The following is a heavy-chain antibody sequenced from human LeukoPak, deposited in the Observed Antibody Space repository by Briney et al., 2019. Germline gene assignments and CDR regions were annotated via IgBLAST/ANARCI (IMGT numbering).Heavy chain of an antibody. CDR2: IIPIFGTA. J-gene: IGHJ4*02. Sequence: SVKVSCKASGGTFSSYAISWVRQAPGQGLEWMGRIIPIFGTANYAQKFQGRVTITTDDSTSTAYLELSSLRSEDTAVYYCASCVARYSYGCAFDYWGQGTLVTVSS. V-gene: IGHV1-69*05. CDR1: GGTFSSYA. CDR3: ASCVARYSYGCAFDY. D-gene: IGHD5-18*01.